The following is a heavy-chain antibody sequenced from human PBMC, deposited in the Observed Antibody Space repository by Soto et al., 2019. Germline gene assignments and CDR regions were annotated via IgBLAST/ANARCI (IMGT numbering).Heavy chain of an antibody. J-gene: IGHJ2*01. V-gene: IGHV3-72*01. CDR2: IRNKAYSYTT. Sequence: EVQLVESGGGLVQPGGSLRLSCAASGFTFSDHFMDWVRQAPGKGQEWVGRIRNKAYSYTTEYAASVKGRFTIAREDSLIALYLQMNSLKSEDTAVYYCARGGAWYFDLGGRGTLVTVPS. CDR3: ARGGAWYFDL. D-gene: IGHD1-26*01. CDR1: GFTFSDHF.